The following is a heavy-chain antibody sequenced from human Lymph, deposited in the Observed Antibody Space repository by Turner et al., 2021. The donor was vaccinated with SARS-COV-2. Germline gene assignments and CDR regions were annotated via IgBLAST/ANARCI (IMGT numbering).Heavy chain of an antibody. J-gene: IGHJ3*02. CDR3: AKGVRGVIIPEAFDI. Sequence: EVQLLESGGGLVQPGGSLRLSCAASGFTFSSYAMSWVRQAPGKGLEWFAVISVGGGSTYYADSVKCRFTISRDNSKNTLYLQMNSLRAEDTAVYYCAKGVRGVIIPEAFDIWGQGTMVTISS. V-gene: IGHV3-23*01. D-gene: IGHD3-10*01. CDR2: ISVGGGST. CDR1: GFTFSSYA.